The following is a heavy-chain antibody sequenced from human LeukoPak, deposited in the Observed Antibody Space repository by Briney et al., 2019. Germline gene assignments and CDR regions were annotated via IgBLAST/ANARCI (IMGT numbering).Heavy chain of an antibody. CDR2: IYYSGST. D-gene: IGHD4-23*01. J-gene: IGHJ5*02. V-gene: IGHV4-31*03. CDR1: GGSISSGGYY. CDR3: ARVDYGGNSWWVGP. Sequence: SQTLSLTCSVSGGSISSGGYYWSWIRQHPGKGLEWIGYIYYSGSTYYNPSLKSRVTISVDTSKNQFSLKLSSVTAADTAVYYCARVDYGGNSWWVGPRGQGTLVTVSS.